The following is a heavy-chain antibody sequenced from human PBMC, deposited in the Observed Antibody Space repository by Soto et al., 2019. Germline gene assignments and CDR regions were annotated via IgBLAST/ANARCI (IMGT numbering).Heavy chain of an antibody. J-gene: IGHJ5*02. V-gene: IGHV4-30-4*01. CDR1: GGSISSGDYY. CDR3: ARVAGNKLERRQAWFDP. CDR2: IYYSGST. D-gene: IGHD1-1*01. Sequence: PSETLSLTCTVSGGSISSGDYYWSWIRQPPGKGLEWIGYIYYSGSTYYNPSLKSRVTISVDTSKNQFSLKLSPVTAADTAVYYCARVAGNKLERRQAWFDPWGQGTLVTVSS.